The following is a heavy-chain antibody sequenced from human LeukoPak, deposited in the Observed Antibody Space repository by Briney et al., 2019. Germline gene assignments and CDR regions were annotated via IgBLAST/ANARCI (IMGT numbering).Heavy chain of an antibody. V-gene: IGHV1-2*06. CDR1: GYTFTGYY. CDR3: ARERKITIFGVACDY. CDR2: INPNGGGT. J-gene: IGHJ4*02. D-gene: IGHD3-3*01. Sequence: ASVTVSCTASGYTFTGYYIHWVRQAPGQGLEWMGRINPNGGGTNYAQKFQGRVTMTSDTSISTAYMELSRLRSDDTAVYCCARERKITIFGVACDYWGQGTLVTVSS.